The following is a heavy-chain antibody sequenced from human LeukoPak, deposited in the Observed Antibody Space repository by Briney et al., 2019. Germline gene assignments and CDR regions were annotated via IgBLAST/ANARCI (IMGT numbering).Heavy chain of an antibody. CDR2: LYYSGST. CDR1: GGSISSSSYY. J-gene: IGHJ4*02. D-gene: IGHD6-19*01. CDR3: ATSSPGIAVAGTYYSDY. Sequence: PSETLSLTCTVSGGSISSSSYYWGWIRQPPAKERAWIGCLYYSGSTYYNPSLNSRVTISVDQSKNQFSLKLSSVTAADTAVYYRATSSPGIAVAGTYYSDYWGQGTLVTVSS. V-gene: IGHV4-39*01.